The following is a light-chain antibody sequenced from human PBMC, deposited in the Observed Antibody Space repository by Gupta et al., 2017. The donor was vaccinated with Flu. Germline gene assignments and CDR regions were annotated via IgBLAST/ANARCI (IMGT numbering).Light chain of an antibody. V-gene: IGLV3-25*02. CDR2: KGT. Sequence: SDDLTQPPSMSVSPGQTARITCFGDALSKQYAYWLQQKQGQAAQVIRCKGTERPYGIPARFSRNSSGTSVTLTIRGVQVEDEADYEGQSDDISGSFLVFGGGTRLTVL. CDR1: ALSKQY. CDR3: QSDDISGSFLV. J-gene: IGLJ2*01.